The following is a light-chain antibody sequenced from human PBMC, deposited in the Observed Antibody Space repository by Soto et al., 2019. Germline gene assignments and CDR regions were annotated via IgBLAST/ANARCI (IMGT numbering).Light chain of an antibody. Sequence: EVVLTQSPGTLSLSPGERATLSCRASQSVSSSSLAWYQQKPGQAPRLLIYGASTRATGIPARFSGSGSGTEFTLTISDVQPEDFAVYYCHQRQSWPRTFGQGTKVDIK. J-gene: IGKJ1*01. V-gene: IGKV3-15*01. CDR3: HQRQSWPRT. CDR1: QSVSSS. CDR2: GAS.